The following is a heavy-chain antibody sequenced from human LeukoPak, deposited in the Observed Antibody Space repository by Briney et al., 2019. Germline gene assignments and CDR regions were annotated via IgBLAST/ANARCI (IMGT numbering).Heavy chain of an antibody. J-gene: IGHJ4*02. CDR1: GFTFSSYA. Sequence: PGRSLRLSCAASGFTFSSYAMHWVRQAPGKGLEWVAVISYDGDNKYYADSAKGRFTISRDNSKNTLYLQMNSLRAEDTAVYYCAKGTEAYNWNYGLFYWGQGTLVTVSS. CDR2: ISYDGDNK. V-gene: IGHV3-30*04. CDR3: AKGTEAYNWNYGLFY. D-gene: IGHD1-7*01.